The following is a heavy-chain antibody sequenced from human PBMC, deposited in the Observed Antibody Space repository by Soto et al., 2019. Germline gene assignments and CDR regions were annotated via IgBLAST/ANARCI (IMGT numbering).Heavy chain of an antibody. CDR1: GFTFSSYG. D-gene: IGHD1-26*01. V-gene: IGHV3-33*01. CDR2: IWYDGSNK. Sequence: GGSLRLSCAASGFTFSSYGMHWVRQAPGKGLEWVAVIWYDGSNKYYADSVKGRFTISRDNSKNTLYLQMNSLRAEDTAVYYCARHGAIDTYGMDVWGQGTTVTVPS. CDR3: ARHGAIDTYGMDV. J-gene: IGHJ6*02.